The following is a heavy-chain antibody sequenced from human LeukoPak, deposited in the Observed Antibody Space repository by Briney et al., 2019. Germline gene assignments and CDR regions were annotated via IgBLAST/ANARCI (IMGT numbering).Heavy chain of an antibody. J-gene: IGHJ4*02. Sequence: SETLSLTCTVSGGSISSYYWSWIRQPPGKGLEWIGYIYHSGSTYYNPSLKSRVTISVDRSKNQFSLKLSSVTAADTAVYYCARDSSYDSSGYLDYWGQGTLVTVSS. CDR3: ARDSSYDSSGYLDY. V-gene: IGHV4-59*12. CDR1: GGSISSYY. D-gene: IGHD3-22*01. CDR2: IYHSGST.